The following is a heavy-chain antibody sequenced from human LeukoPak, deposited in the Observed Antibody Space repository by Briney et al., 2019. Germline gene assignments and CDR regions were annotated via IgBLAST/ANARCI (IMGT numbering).Heavy chain of an antibody. CDR3: ARGAGSYYDFWSGYFYYYYYMDV. CDR1: GYTFTIYD. D-gene: IGHD3-3*01. V-gene: IGHV1-8*01. Sequence: ASVTVSYKPSGYTFTIYDINWVRQAPGQGLEWMGWMNPNSGNTGYAQKFQGRVTITRNTSISTAYMELSSLRSEDTAVYYCARGAGSYYDFWSGYFYYYYYMDVWGKGTTVTVSS. CDR2: MNPNSGNT. J-gene: IGHJ6*03.